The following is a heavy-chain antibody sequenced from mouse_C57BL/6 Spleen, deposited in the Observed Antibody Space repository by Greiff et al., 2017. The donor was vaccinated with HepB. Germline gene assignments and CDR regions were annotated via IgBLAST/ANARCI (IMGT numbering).Heavy chain of an antibody. CDR3: TRDDDGYYRAMDY. J-gene: IGHJ4*01. V-gene: IGHV5-9-1*02. CDR1: GFTFSSYA. Sequence: EVMLVESGEGLVKPGGSLKLSCAASGFTFSSYAMSWVRQTPEKRLEWVAYISSGGDYIYYADTVKGRFTISRDNARNTLYLQMSSLKSEDTAMYYCTRDDDGYYRAMDYWGQGTSVTVSS. D-gene: IGHD2-3*01. CDR2: ISSGGDYI.